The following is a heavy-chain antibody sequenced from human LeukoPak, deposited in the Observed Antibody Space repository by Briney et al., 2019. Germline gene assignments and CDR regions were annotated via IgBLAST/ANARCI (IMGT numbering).Heavy chain of an antibody. J-gene: IGHJ4*02. CDR3: AKDRADYYDSSGYLYYFDY. CDR2: ISGSGGST. V-gene: IGHV3-23*01. CDR1: GLTFSSYA. D-gene: IGHD3-22*01. Sequence: PGGSLRLSCAASGLTFSSYAMSWVRQAPGKGLEWVSAISGSGGSTYYADSVKGRFTISRDNSKNTLYLQMNSLRAEDTAVYYCAKDRADYYDSSGYLYYFDYWGQGTLVTVSS.